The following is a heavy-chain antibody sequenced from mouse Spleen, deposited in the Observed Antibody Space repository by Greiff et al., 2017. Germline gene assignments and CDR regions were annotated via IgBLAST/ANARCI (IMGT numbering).Heavy chain of an antibody. CDR1: GYTFTDYY. CDR2: IYPGSGNT. Sequence: QVQLKQSGAELVRPGASVKLSCKASGYTFTDYYINWVKQRPGQGLEWIARIYPGSGNTYYNEKFKGKATLTAEKSSSTAYMQLSSLTSEDSAVYFCARSPIYYDYEFAYWGQGTLVTVSA. CDR3: ARSPIYYDYEFAY. J-gene: IGHJ3*01. D-gene: IGHD2-4*01. V-gene: IGHV1-76*01.